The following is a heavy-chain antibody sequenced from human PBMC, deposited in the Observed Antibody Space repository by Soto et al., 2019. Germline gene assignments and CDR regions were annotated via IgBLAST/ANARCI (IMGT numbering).Heavy chain of an antibody. CDR2: ISSSGSTI. J-gene: IGHJ5*02. V-gene: IGHV3-48*03. CDR3: ARDNSLGYSYGYNWFDP. D-gene: IGHD5-18*01. CDR1: GFTFSSYE. Sequence: PGGSLRLSCAASGFTFSSYEMNWVRQAPGKGLEWVSYISSSGSTIYYADSVKGRFTISRDNAKNSLYLQMNSLRAEDTAVYYCARDNSLGYSYGYNWFDPWGQGTLVTVSS.